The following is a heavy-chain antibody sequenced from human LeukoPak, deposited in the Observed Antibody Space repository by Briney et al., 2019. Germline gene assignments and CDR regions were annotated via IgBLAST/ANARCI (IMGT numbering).Heavy chain of an antibody. CDR2: IKQDGSEM. V-gene: IGHV3-7*01. D-gene: IGHD1-7*01. CDR1: GFSFNSYW. Sequence: GGSLRPSCAASGFSFNSYWMTWVRRAPGKGLEWVANIKQDGSEMYYEDSVKGRFTISRDNGKKSLYLQMNGLRAEDTAVYYCAREGYNWNYVAYWGQGTLVTVSS. CDR3: AREGYNWNYVAY. J-gene: IGHJ4*02.